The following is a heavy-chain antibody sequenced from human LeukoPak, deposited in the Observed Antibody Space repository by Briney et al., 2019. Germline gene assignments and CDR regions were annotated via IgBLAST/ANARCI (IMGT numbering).Heavy chain of an antibody. CDR1: GYTFTSYY. Sequence: ASVTVSFTVSGYTFTSYYMHWVRQAPGQGLEWMGIINPSGGSTSYAQKFQGRVTMTRDTSTSTVYMELSSLRSEDTAVYYCARDLNYDFWSGYYYYYGMDVWGQGTTVTVSS. D-gene: IGHD3-3*01. J-gene: IGHJ6*02. CDR3: ARDLNYDFWSGYYYYYGMDV. V-gene: IGHV1-46*01. CDR2: INPSGGST.